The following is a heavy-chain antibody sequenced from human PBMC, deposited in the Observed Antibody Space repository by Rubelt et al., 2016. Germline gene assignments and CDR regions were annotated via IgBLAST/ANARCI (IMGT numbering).Heavy chain of an antibody. CDR1: GFTFSSYA. V-gene: IGHV3-30*04. Sequence: QVQLVESGGGVVQPGRSLRLSCAASGFTFSSYAMHWVRQAPGKGLEWVAVISYDGSNKYYADSVKGRFTISRDNSKNTLYLQMNSLRAEDTAVYYCARDGPEQWLVPEFDYWGQGTLVTVSS. J-gene: IGHJ4*02. D-gene: IGHD6-19*01. CDR3: ARDGPEQWLVPEFDY. CDR2: ISYDGSNK.